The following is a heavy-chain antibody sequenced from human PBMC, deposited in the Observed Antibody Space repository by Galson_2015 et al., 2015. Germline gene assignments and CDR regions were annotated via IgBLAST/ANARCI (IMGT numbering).Heavy chain of an antibody. J-gene: IGHJ6*02. Sequence: SVKVSCKASGYTFTSYDINWVRQATGQGLEWMGWMNPNSGNTGYAQKFQGRVTMTRNTSISTAYMELSSLRSEDTAVYYCARGRVVGDDFWSGYHTPHYGMDVWGQGTTVTVSS. CDR1: GYTFTSYD. D-gene: IGHD3-3*01. CDR3: ARGRVVGDDFWSGYHTPHYGMDV. CDR2: MNPNSGNT. V-gene: IGHV1-8*01.